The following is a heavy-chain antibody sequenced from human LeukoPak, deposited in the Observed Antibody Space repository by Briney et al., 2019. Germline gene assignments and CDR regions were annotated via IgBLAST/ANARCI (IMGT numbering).Heavy chain of an antibody. CDR2: IVVGSGNT. CDR3: AASYGSGTYVDY. J-gene: IGHJ4*02. Sequence: EASVKVSCKASRFTFTSSAVQWVRQARGQRLEWIGWIVVGSGNTNYAQKFQERVTITRDMSTSTAYMELSSLRSEDTAVYYCAASYGSGTYVDYWGQGTLVTVSS. CDR1: RFTFTSSA. V-gene: IGHV1-58*01. D-gene: IGHD3-10*01.